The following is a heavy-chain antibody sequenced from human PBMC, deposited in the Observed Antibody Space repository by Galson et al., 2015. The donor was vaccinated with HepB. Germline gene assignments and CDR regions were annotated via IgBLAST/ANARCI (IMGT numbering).Heavy chain of an antibody. D-gene: IGHD3-22*01. CDR3: TTVRIWYDSSPPFDY. CDR2: IKSKADGGTT. J-gene: IGHJ4*02. CDR1: GFTFSNSW. V-gene: IGHV3-15*01. Sequence: SLRLSCAASGFTFSNSWMSWFRQAPGKGLEWVGRIKSKADGGTTDYAAAVEGRFSISRDDLRNTLYLQMNGLKAEDTALYYCTTVRIWYDSSPPFDYWGQGALVTVSS.